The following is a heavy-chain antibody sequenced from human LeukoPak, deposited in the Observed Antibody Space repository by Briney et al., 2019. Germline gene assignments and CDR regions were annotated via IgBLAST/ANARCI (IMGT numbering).Heavy chain of an antibody. D-gene: IGHD2-2*01. CDR2: INHSGST. CDR1: GGSISSYY. Sequence: SETLSLTCTVSGGSISSYYWSWIRQPPGKGLEWIGEINHSGSTNYNPSLKSRVTISVDTSKNQFSLKLSSVTAADTAMYYCARVSRVVVVPAASFRFDPWGQGTLVTVSS. CDR3: ARVSRVVVVPAASFRFDP. V-gene: IGHV4-34*01. J-gene: IGHJ5*02.